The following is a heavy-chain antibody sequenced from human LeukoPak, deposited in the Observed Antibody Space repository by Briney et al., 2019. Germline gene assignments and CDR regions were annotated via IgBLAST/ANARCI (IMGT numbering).Heavy chain of an antibody. Sequence: PGGSLRLSCAASGFTFSSYWMHWVRQAPGKGLVWVSRINTDGSSTSYADSVKGRFTISRDNAKNTLYLQMNSLRAEDTAVYYCARGSSSSPWGSGSYVDYWGQGTLVTVSS. CDR2: INTDGSST. D-gene: IGHD6-13*01. CDR3: ARGSSSSPWGSGSYVDY. J-gene: IGHJ4*02. V-gene: IGHV3-74*01. CDR1: GFTFSSYW.